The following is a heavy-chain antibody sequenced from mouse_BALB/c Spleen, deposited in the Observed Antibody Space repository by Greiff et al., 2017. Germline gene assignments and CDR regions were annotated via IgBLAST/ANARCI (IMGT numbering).Heavy chain of an antibody. D-gene: IGHD2-3*01. CDR2: IWSGGST. CDR3: ARREDYDGYYGYAMDY. CDR1: GFSLTSYG. V-gene: IGHV2-2*02. Sequence: VQRVESGPGLVQPSQSLSITCTVSGFSLTSYGVHWVRQSPGKGLEWLGVIWSGGSTDYNAAFISRLSISKDNSKSQVFFKMNSLQANDTAIYYCARREDYDGYYGYAMDYWGQGTSVTVSS. J-gene: IGHJ4*01.